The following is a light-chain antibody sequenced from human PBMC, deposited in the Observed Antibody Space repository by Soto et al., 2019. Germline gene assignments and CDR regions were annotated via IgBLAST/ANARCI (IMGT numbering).Light chain of an antibody. CDR2: EVS. J-gene: IGLJ1*01. CDR1: SSDVGGYNY. Sequence: QSALTQPPSASGSPGLSATISCTETSSDVGGYNYVSWYQQHPGKAPKLMIYEVSKRPSGVPDRFSGSKSGNTASLTVSGLQAEDEADYYCSSYVGTNSYVFGTGTKVTVL. CDR3: SSYVGTNSYV. V-gene: IGLV2-8*01.